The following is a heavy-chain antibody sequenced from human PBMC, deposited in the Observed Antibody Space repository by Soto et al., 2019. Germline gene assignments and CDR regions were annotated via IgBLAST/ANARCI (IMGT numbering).Heavy chain of an antibody. CDR3: ARGPSGDKVDY. CDR2: IYDGGST. D-gene: IGHD7-27*01. CDR1: GGSISSVYDY. V-gene: IGHV4-30-4*01. Sequence: QVQLQESGPILVKPSQTLSLTCTVSGGSISSVYDYWSWIRQPPDKCLEWIGQIYDGGSTYNNQSLTSRVTISVDTSKNQFSLQLRSVTAADTAVYYCARGPSGDKVDYWGQGTLVTVSS. J-gene: IGHJ4*02.